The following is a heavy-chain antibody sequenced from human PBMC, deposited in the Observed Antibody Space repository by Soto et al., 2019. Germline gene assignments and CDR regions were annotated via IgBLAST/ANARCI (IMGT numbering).Heavy chain of an antibody. CDR2: ISAYNGNT. J-gene: IGHJ2*01. CDR3: ARGIKIWLQTQRGFDL. V-gene: IGHV1-18*04. CDR1: GYTFTSYG. D-gene: IGHD5-18*01. Sequence: ASVKVSCKASGYTFTSYGISWVRQAPGQGLEWMGWISAYNGNTNYAQKLQGRVTMTTDTSTSTAYMELRSLRSDDTAVYYCARGIKIWLQTQRGFDLWGRGALVTVSS.